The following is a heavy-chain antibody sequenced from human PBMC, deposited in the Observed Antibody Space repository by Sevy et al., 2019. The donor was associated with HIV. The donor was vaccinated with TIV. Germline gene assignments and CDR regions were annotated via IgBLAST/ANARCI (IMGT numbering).Heavy chain of an antibody. CDR1: GYTFTSYG. CDR3: SGDSHYYGSGTPPPFDY. V-gene: IGHV1-18*04. CDR2: ISAYNGNT. Sequence: ASVKVSCKASGYTFTSYGISWVRQAPGQGLEWMGWISAYNGNTNYAQKLQGRVTMTTDTSTSTAYMELRSLRSDDTGGYYRSGDSHYYGSGTPPPFDYWGQGTLVTVSS. J-gene: IGHJ4*02. D-gene: IGHD3-10*01.